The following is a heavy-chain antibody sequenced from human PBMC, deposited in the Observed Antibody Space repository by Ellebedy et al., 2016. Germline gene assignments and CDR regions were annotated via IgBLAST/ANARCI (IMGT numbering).Heavy chain of an antibody. D-gene: IGHD3-16*01. V-gene: IGHV3-23*01. Sequence: GGSLRLXXAASGFNFETYAMSWVRQTPGKGLELVASLSGHDLTTYYADSVKGRFSISRDNSNKTLYLQMTRLRDEDSAVYYCAKDFHRFDIHDYFEDWGQGTLVTVSS. J-gene: IGHJ4*02. CDR2: LSGHDLTT. CDR1: GFNFETYA. CDR3: AKDFHRFDIHDYFED.